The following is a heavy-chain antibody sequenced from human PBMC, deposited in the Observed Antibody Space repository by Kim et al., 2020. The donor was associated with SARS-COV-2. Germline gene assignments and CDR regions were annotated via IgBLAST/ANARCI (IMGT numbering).Heavy chain of an antibody. V-gene: IGHV3-13*01. J-gene: IGHJ4*02. Sequence: GGSLRLSCAASGFTFSSYDMHWVRQATGKGLEWVSAIGTAGDTYYPGSVKGRFTISRENAKNSLYLQMNSLRAGDTAVYYCARGANLFSSGWSGYFDYWGQGTLVTVSS. CDR1: GFTFSSYD. D-gene: IGHD6-19*01. CDR2: IGTAGDT. CDR3: ARGANLFSSGWSGYFDY.